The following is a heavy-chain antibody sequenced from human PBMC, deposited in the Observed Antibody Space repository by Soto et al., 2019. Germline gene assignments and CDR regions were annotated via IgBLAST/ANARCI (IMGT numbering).Heavy chain of an antibody. Sequence: GGSLRLSCAASGFTFSSYAMSWVRQAPGKGLEWVSAISGSGGSTYYADSVKGRFTISRDNSKNTLYLQMNSLRAEDTAVYYCAKDHHYDFWSGYFDYWGQGILVTVSS. CDR3: AKDHHYDFWSGYFDY. D-gene: IGHD3-3*01. J-gene: IGHJ4*02. CDR1: GFTFSSYA. CDR2: ISGSGGST. V-gene: IGHV3-23*01.